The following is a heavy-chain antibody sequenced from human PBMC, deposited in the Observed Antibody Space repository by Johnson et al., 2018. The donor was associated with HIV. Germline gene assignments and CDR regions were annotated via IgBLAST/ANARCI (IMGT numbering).Heavy chain of an antibody. CDR3: ARVGVDDAFDF. CDR1: GFSFDDYG. CDR2: SYWTGATT. D-gene: IGHD2-15*01. J-gene: IGHJ3*01. Sequence: VQLVESGGGMIRPGGSLRLSCEASGFSFDDYGMIWVRQVPGNGLEWVSGSYWTGATTGYADYVKGRFTISRDNAQNSLFLQMNSLRAEDTALYPCARVGVDDAFDFWGQGTMVTVSS. V-gene: IGHV3-20*01.